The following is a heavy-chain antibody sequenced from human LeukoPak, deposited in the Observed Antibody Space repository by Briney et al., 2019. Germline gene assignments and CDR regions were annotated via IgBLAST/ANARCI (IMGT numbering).Heavy chain of an antibody. CDR2: TSGSGGSR. J-gene: IGHJ4*02. CDR1: DFTFSNYA. Sequence: PGGSLRLSCAAFDFTFSNYAMSWVRQSPGKGLEWVSGTSGSGGSRYYPDSVKGRFTISRDNSKNTLSLEMNSLRAEDTAVYYCAKFTTVTNFDYWGQGTLVTVSS. V-gene: IGHV3-23*01. D-gene: IGHD4-17*01. CDR3: AKFTTVTNFDY.